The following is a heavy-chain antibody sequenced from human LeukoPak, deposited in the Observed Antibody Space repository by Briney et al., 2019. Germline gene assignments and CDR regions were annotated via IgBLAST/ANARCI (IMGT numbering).Heavy chain of an antibody. D-gene: IGHD5-18*01. CDR2: IYHSGST. CDR3: AAWRIQLWAPVDY. Sequence: SETLSLTCTVSGGSISSGDYYWSWIRQPPGKGLEWIGSIYHSGSTYYNPSLKSRVTISVDTSKNQFSLKLSSVTAADTAVYYCAAWRIQLWAPVDYWGQGTLVTVSS. CDR1: GGSISSGDYY. J-gene: IGHJ4*02. V-gene: IGHV4-39*07.